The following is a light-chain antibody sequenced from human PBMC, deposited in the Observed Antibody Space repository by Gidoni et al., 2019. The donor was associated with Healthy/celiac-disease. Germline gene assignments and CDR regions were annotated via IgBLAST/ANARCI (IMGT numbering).Light chain of an antibody. V-gene: IGKV1-9*01. CDR2: AAS. Sequence: DLQLTQSPSFLSASVGDRVTITCRASQGISSYLAWYQQKPGKAPKLLIYAASTLQSGVPSRFSGSGSGTEFTLTISSLQPEDFATYYCQQLNSYPWFGPGTKVDIK. CDR3: QQLNSYPW. CDR1: QGISSY. J-gene: IGKJ3*01.